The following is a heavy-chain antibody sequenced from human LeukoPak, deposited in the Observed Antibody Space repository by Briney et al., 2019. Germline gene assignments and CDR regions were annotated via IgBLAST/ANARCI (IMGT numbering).Heavy chain of an antibody. CDR1: GFTFSNAW. Sequence: GGSLRLSCAASGFTFSNAWMNWVRQAPGKGLEWVGRIKSKTDGGTTDYGAPVKGRFTISRDDSKNTLYLQMNTLETDDIAVYYCTRNRLGSGSYYIDYWGQGTLVTVSS. J-gene: IGHJ4*02. V-gene: IGHV3-15*07. CDR3: TRNRLGSGSYYIDY. CDR2: IKSKTDGGTT. D-gene: IGHD3-10*01.